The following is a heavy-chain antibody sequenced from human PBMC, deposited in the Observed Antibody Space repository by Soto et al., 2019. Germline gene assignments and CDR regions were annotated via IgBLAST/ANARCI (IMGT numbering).Heavy chain of an antibody. Sequence: QVQLVQSGAEVKKPGASVKVSCKASGYTFTSYGISWVRQAPGQGLEWMGWISAYNGNTNYAQKLQGRVTMTTDTSXSXXYMELRSLRSDDTAVYYCARGVVTIFGVVIPPFDYWGQGTLVTVSS. D-gene: IGHD3-3*01. V-gene: IGHV1-18*01. CDR2: ISAYNGNT. CDR1: GYTFTSYG. J-gene: IGHJ4*02. CDR3: ARGVVTIFGVVIPPFDY.